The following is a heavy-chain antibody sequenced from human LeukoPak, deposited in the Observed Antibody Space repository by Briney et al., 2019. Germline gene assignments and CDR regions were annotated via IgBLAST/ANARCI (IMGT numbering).Heavy chain of an antibody. CDR3: ARGYDYGDYVGDFDY. V-gene: IGHV1-18*01. Sequence: ASVKVSCKASGYXFTSYPISWVRQAPGQGLEWMGWITTYNGYTKYAQKLQDRVTMTTDTPTTTAYMDLRGLRSDDTAVYYCARGYDYGDYVGDFDYWGQGTLVTVSS. CDR2: ITTYNGYT. CDR1: GYXFTSYP. J-gene: IGHJ4*02. D-gene: IGHD4-17*01.